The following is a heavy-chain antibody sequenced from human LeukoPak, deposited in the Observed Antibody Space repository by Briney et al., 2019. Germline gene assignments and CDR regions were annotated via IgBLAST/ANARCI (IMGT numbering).Heavy chain of an antibody. Sequence: PGGSLRLSCAASGFTFSTYAMRWVRQAPGQGLEWVSVISGNGGTTYHADSVKGRLTISRDNSKNTLYLQMNSLRADDTALYYCANEGYGCTWNADFDFWGQGTLVTVSS. D-gene: IGHD1-1*01. CDR2: ISGNGGTT. J-gene: IGHJ4*02. CDR1: GFTFSTYA. CDR3: ANEGYGCTWNADFDF. V-gene: IGHV3-23*01.